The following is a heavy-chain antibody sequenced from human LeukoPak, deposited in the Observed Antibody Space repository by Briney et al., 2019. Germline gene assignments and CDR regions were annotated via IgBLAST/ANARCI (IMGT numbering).Heavy chain of an antibody. J-gene: IGHJ4*02. CDR2: IYYSGST. Sequence: SETLSLTCTVSGGSISSSSYYWGWLRQPPGKGLEWIGSIYYSGSTYYNPSLKSRVTISVDTSKNQFSLKLSSVTAADTAVYYCATQVATGPDYWGQGTLVTVSS. CDR1: GGSISSSSYY. D-gene: IGHD5-12*01. V-gene: IGHV4-39*01. CDR3: ATQVATGPDY.